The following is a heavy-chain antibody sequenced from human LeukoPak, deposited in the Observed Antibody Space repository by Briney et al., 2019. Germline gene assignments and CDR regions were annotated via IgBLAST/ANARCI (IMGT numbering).Heavy chain of an antibody. D-gene: IGHD3-10*01. J-gene: IGHJ3*02. CDR1: GFTFSSYS. Sequence: GGSLRLSCAASGFTFSSYSMNWVRQAPGKGLEWVSYISSSSSTIYYADSVKGRFTISRDNAKNSLYLQMNSLRAEDTAVHYCARERITMVRGVTNAFDIWGQGTMVTVSS. V-gene: IGHV3-48*01. CDR2: ISSSSSTI. CDR3: ARERITMVRGVTNAFDI.